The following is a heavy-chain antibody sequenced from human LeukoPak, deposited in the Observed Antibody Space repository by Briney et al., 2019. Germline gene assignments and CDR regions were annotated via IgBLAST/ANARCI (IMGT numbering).Heavy chain of an antibody. V-gene: IGHV1-24*01. CDR2: FDPEDGET. CDR3: ATSWRGCSSTSCLFDY. CDR1: GYTFTSYG. D-gene: IGHD2-2*01. J-gene: IGHJ4*02. Sequence: ASVKVSCKASGYTFTSYGINWVRQAPGKGLEWMGGFDPEDGETIYAQKFQGRVTMTEDTSTDTAYMELSSLRSEDTAVYYCATSWRGCSSTSCLFDYWGQGTLVTVSS.